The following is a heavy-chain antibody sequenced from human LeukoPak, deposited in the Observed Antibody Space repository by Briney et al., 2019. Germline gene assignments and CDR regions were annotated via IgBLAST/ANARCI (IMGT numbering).Heavy chain of an antibody. CDR2: VGRSGVDT. Sequence: GGSLRLSCAASGFTFSGYAMSWVRQAPGKGLEWVSTVGRSGVDTYYADSVRGRFTISKDSSKNTLQMNSLSAEDTAIYYCVKHSGGVYGNSDSWGQGILVTVSS. CDR3: VKHSGGVYGNSDS. D-gene: IGHD1-1*01. J-gene: IGHJ4*02. CDR1: GFTFSGYA. V-gene: IGHV3-23*01.